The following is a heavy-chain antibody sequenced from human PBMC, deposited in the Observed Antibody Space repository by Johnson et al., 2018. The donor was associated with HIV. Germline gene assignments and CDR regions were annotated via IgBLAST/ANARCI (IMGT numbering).Heavy chain of an antibody. D-gene: IGHD3-10*01. V-gene: IGHV3-74*02. Sequence: VQLVESGGGVVQPGKSLRLSCAASGFIFSSYGMHWVRQAPGRGLEWVSRINSDGSSTSYADSVKGRFTISRDNAKNTLYLQMNSLRVEDTAVYYCASEVRGVLDIWGQGTMVTVSS. J-gene: IGHJ3*02. CDR2: INSDGSST. CDR1: GFIFSSYG. CDR3: ASEVRGVLDI.